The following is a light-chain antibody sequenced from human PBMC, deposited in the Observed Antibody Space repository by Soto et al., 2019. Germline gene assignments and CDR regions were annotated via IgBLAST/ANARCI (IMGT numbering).Light chain of an antibody. CDR3: EQAGSFPIT. V-gene: IGKV1-5*01. CDR1: QSVNNW. Sequence: DIQMTQSPSTLSASVGDRVTITCRASQSVNNWLAWYQQTPGKAPKLLISDASTLEGGVPPRFSGSGSGTDFTLTISSLQPEEFATYYCEQAGSFPITVGQGTRLEIK. J-gene: IGKJ5*01. CDR2: DAS.